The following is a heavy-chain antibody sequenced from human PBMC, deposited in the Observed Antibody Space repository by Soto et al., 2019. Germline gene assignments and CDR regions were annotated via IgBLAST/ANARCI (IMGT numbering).Heavy chain of an antibody. J-gene: IGHJ6*02. CDR2: IIPIFGTA. Sequence: GASVKVSCKASGGTFSSYAISWVRQAPGQGLEWMGGIIPIFGTANYAQKFQGRVTIAAGESTSTAYMELSSLRSEDTAVYYCAKDLEYCSSTGCSWPADYYYYGMDVWGQGTTVTVSS. D-gene: IGHD2-2*01. V-gene: IGHV1-69*13. CDR1: GGTFSSYA. CDR3: AKDLEYCSSTGCSWPADYYYYGMDV.